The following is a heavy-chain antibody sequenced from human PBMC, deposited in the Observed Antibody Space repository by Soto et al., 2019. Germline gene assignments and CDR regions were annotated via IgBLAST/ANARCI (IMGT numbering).Heavy chain of an antibody. CDR3: TRGPRPISTGTGAY. Sequence: HPGGSLRLSCAASGFIFRMYWMHWFRQSPGKGLVWISRIYNDGTYSDYADSVRGRFTISRDNVNDTLYLQMNNLRAEDSGLYYCTRGPRPISTGTGAYWGQGTQVTVSS. D-gene: IGHD3-10*01. CDR1: GFIFRMYW. V-gene: IGHV3-74*01. J-gene: IGHJ4*02. CDR2: IYNDGTYS.